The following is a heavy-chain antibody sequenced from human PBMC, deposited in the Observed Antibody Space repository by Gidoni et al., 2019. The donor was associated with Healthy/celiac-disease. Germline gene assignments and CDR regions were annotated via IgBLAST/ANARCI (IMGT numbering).Heavy chain of an antibody. D-gene: IGHD5-12*01. CDR1: CGSILSGDYY. CDR3: ARVAYSGYDLYFDY. CDR2: IYYSGRT. J-gene: IGHJ4*02. V-gene: IGHV4-30-4*01. Sequence: LQLQESVPGLVKPSHTLSLTSTVSCGSILSGDYYWSWIRQPPGKGLEWIGYIYYSGRTYYNPSLKSRVTISVDTSKNQFSLKLSSVTAADTAVYYCARVAYSGYDLYFDYWGQGTLVTVS.